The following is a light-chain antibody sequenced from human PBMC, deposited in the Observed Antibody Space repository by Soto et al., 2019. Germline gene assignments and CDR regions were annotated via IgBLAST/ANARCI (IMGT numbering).Light chain of an antibody. CDR1: SSNIGSYT. J-gene: IGLJ2*01. CDR3: AAWDDGLNGHVV. Sequence: QSVLTQPPSASRAPGQRVTISCSGSSSNIGSYTVNWYQQFPGTAPKLVIYSNNQRPSGVPDRFSGSKSGTSASLVISGLQSGDEADYFCAAWDDGLNGHVVFGGGTQLTVL. V-gene: IGLV1-44*01. CDR2: SNN.